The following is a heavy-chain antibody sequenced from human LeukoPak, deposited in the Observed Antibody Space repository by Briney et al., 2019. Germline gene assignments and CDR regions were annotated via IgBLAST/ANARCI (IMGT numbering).Heavy chain of an antibody. CDR2: ISAYNGNT. V-gene: IGHV1-18*01. Sequence: ASVKVSCKASGYTFTSYGISWVRQAPGQGLEWMGWISAYNGNTNYAQKLQGRVTMTTDTSTSTAYMELRSLRSDDTAVYYCARSNYDFWSGLSRTPYYFDYWGQGTLVTVSS. CDR1: GYTFTSYG. CDR3: ARSNYDFWSGLSRTPYYFDY. D-gene: IGHD3-3*01. J-gene: IGHJ4*02.